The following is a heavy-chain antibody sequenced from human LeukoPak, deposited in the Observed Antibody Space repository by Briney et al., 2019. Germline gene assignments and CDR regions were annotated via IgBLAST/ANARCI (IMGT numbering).Heavy chain of an antibody. CDR3: ARDLYYYDSSGFHDVFDI. D-gene: IGHD3-22*01. V-gene: IGHV1-18*01. J-gene: IGHJ3*02. CDR1: GYTFTSYG. CDR2: TSAYRGNT. Sequence: ASVKVSCKASGYTFTSYGISWVRQAPGQGLEWMGWTSAYRGNTYYAQKLQGRVTLTTDTSTSTAYMELRSLRSGDTAVYYCARDLYYYDSSGFHDVFDIWGQGTMVTVSS.